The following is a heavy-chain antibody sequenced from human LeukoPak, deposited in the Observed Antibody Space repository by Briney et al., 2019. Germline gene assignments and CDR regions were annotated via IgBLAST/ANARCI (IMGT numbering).Heavy chain of an antibody. Sequence: GASVKVSCKASGYTFTGYYMHWVRQAPGQGLEWMGWINPNSGGTNYAQKFQGRVTMTRDTSISTAYMELSRLRSDDTAVYYCARESYGSGSTPSFDYWGQGTLVTVSS. D-gene: IGHD3-10*01. CDR3: ARESYGSGSTPSFDY. J-gene: IGHJ4*02. CDR2: INPNSGGT. CDR1: GYTFTGYY. V-gene: IGHV1-2*02.